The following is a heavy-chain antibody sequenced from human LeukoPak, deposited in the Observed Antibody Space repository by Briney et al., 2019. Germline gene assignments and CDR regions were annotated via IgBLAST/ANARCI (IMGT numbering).Heavy chain of an antibody. CDR1: GGSIGRSSYY. J-gene: IGHJ4*02. D-gene: IGHD6-13*01. V-gene: IGHV4-39*01. CDR3: ARHGSIATGAFTY. CDR2: IYYSEST. Sequence: PSETLSLTCSVSGGSIGRSSYYWGWTRQPPGKGLEWIGSIYYSESTYYNPSLKSRVTISVDTSRNQFSLKLGSVTAAGTAVYHCARHGSIATGAFTYWGQGTLVTVSS.